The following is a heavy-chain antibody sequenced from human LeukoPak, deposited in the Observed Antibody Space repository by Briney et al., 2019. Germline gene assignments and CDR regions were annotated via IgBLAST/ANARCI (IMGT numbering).Heavy chain of an antibody. Sequence: GGSLRLSCAASGFTFSSYEMNWVRQAPGKGLEWVSYITSSGSTIYYADSVKGRSTVSRDNAKNSLYLQMNSLRAEDTAVYYCARGYSGAYDYWGQGTLVTVSS. CDR2: ITSSGSTI. CDR3: ARGYSGAYDY. D-gene: IGHD6-19*01. J-gene: IGHJ4*02. V-gene: IGHV3-48*03. CDR1: GFTFSSYE.